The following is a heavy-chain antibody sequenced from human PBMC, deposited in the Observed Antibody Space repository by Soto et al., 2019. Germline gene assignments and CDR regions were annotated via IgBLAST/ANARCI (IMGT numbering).Heavy chain of an antibody. CDR2: ISGSGGST. CDR1: GFTFSSYA. J-gene: IGHJ4*02. V-gene: IGHV3-23*01. D-gene: IGHD6-13*01. Sequence: EVQLLESGGGLVQPGGSLRLSCAASGFTFSSYAMNWVRQAPGKGLEWVSVISGSGGSTYYADSVKGRFTISRDNSKNPPYLQMNSLRAEDTAVYYCARRSSSWYFDYWGQGPLVTVSS. CDR3: ARRSSSWYFDY.